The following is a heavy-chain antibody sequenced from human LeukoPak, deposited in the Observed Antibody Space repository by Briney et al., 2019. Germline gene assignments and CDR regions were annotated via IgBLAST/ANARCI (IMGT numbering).Heavy chain of an antibody. Sequence: SVKVSCKASGYTFTDYYIHWVRQAPGQGLEWMGGIIPIFGTANYAQKFQGRVTITADKSTSTAYMELSSLRSEDTAVYYCASDYGSGSYSDYYYYYMDVWGKGTTVTVSS. CDR3: ASDYGSGSYSDYYYYYMDV. CDR2: IIPIFGTA. D-gene: IGHD3-10*01. CDR1: GYTFTDYY. J-gene: IGHJ6*03. V-gene: IGHV1-69*06.